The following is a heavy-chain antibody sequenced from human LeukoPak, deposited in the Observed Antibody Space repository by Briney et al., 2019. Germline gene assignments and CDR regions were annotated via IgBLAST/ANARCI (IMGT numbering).Heavy chain of an antibody. D-gene: IGHD3-9*01. CDR3: ARDPYYDILTGYYPQYYFDY. V-gene: IGHV1-3*03. J-gene: IGHJ4*02. CDR2: INAGNGNT. CDR1: GYTFTSYA. Sequence: ASVKVSCKASGYTFTSYAMHWVRQAPGQRLEWMGWINAGNGNTKYSQEFQGRVTITRDTSASTAYMELSSLRSEDMAVYYCARDPYYDILTGYYPQYYFDYWGQGTLVTVSS.